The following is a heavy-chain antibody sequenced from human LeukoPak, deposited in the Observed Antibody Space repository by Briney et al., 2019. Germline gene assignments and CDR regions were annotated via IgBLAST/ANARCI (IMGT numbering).Heavy chain of an antibody. CDR1: GGTFSSYA. Sequence: ASVKVSCKASGGTFSSYAITWVRQAPGQGLEWMGGIIPLFGTTNYAQKFQGRVTITTDESTSTDYMELSSLRSEDTAVYFCASPLDYGDASGFDYWGQGTLVTVSS. CDR3: ASPLDYGDASGFDY. CDR2: IIPLFGTT. V-gene: IGHV1-69*05. J-gene: IGHJ4*02. D-gene: IGHD4-17*01.